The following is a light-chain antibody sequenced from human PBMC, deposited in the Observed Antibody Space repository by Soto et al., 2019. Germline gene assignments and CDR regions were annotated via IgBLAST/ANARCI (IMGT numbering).Light chain of an antibody. CDR1: QSISSSS. Sequence: EIVLTQSPGTLSLSPGESATLSCRASQSISSSSLAWYQQKPGQAPRLLIFDASRRATGIPERFSGSGSASDSTLTISRLEPEDFAVYYCQQYGASPLFTFGPGTKVDIK. CDR2: DAS. CDR3: QQYGASPLFT. V-gene: IGKV3-20*01. J-gene: IGKJ3*01.